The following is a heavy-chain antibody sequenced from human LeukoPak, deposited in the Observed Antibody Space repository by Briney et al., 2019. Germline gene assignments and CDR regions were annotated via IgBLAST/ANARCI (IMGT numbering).Heavy chain of an antibody. Sequence: SETLSLTCTVSGGSISSSSYYWGWIRQPPGKGLEWIGSIYYSGSTYYNPSLKSRVTISVDTSKNQFSLKLSSVTAADTAVYYCARQGCSSTSCCIFWFDTWGQGILVTVSS. V-gene: IGHV4-39*01. CDR3: ARQGCSSTSCCIFWFDT. CDR2: IYYSGST. J-gene: IGHJ5*02. D-gene: IGHD2-2*01. CDR1: GGSISSSSYY.